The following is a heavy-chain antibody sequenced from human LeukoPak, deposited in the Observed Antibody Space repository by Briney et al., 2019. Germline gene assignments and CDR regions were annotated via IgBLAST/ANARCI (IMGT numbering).Heavy chain of an antibody. CDR3: TRDQMNY. CDR1: ECTVSRNY. Sequence: PGGSLRLSCTASECTVSRNYMLWVRQAPGKGLEWVSLIFSNGDTHYADSVKGRFTTSRDTSKNTVSLQMNSLRVEDTAMYYCTRDQMNYWGQGTLVTVSS. D-gene: IGHD5-24*01. J-gene: IGHJ4*02. CDR2: IFSNGDT. V-gene: IGHV3-53*01.